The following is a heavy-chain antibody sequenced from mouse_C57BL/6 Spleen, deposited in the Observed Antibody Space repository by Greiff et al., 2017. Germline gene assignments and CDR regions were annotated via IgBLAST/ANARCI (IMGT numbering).Heavy chain of an antibody. CDR3: ARSTAQAKTYFDY. V-gene: IGHV1-50*01. D-gene: IGHD3-2*02. J-gene: IGHJ2*01. Sequence: QVQLQQPGAELVKPGASVKLSCKASGYTFTSYWMQWVKQRPGQGLEWIGEIDPSDSDTNYNQKFKGKATLTVDTSSSTAYMQLSSLTSEDSAVYYCARSTAQAKTYFDYWGQGTTLTVSS. CDR2: IDPSDSDT. CDR1: GYTFTSYW.